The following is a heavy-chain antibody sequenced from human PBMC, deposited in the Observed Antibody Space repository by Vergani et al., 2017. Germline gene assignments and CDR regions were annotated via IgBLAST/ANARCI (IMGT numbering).Heavy chain of an antibody. V-gene: IGHV4-31*11. D-gene: IGHD3-3*01. CDR2: IDDKGKS. CDR1: VGSISSGDHC. CDR3: VRRDLWVGPRTFYF. J-gene: IGHJ3*01. Sequence: QVQLQESGPGVVKPSQTLSLTCAVSVGSISSGDHCWTWIRQRPGRGLEWIGEIDDKGKSICNLTLKSRVTISVDNSKRHFSIHVSSVTAADSAMYYCVRRDLWVGPRTFYFWGAGTPVTVS.